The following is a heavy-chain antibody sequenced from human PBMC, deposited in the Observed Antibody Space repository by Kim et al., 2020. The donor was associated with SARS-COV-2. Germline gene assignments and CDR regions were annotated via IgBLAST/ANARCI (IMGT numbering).Heavy chain of an antibody. CDR2: INHSGST. Sequence: SETLSLTCAVYGGSFSGYYWSWIRQPPGKGLEWIGEINHSGSTNYNPSLKSRVTISVDTSKNQFSLKLSSVTAADTAVYYCARGEFLLWFGESMSVPHYYYGMDVWGQGTTVTVSS. J-gene: IGHJ6*02. CDR3: ARGEFLLWFGESMSVPHYYYGMDV. D-gene: IGHD3-10*01. V-gene: IGHV4-34*01. CDR1: GGSFSGYY.